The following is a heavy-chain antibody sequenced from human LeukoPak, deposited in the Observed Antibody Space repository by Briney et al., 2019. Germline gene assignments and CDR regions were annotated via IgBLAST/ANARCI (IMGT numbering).Heavy chain of an antibody. CDR1: GFTFSRYW. Sequence: GGSLRLSCAASGFTFSRYWMSWVRQAPGKGLEWVANIKEDGSEKYSVDSVKGRFTIYRDNAENSLYLQMNSVRAEHTAVYYCARGGIYIPPYYYYYMDVWGRGTTVTVSS. V-gene: IGHV3-7*01. CDR3: ARGGIYIPPYYYYYMDV. J-gene: IGHJ6*03. D-gene: IGHD3-16*01. CDR2: IKEDGSEK.